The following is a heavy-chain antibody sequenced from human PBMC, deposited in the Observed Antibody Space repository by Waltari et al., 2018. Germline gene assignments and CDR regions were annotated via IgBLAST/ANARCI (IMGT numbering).Heavy chain of an antibody. CDR3: VRDERQLGPFDS. J-gene: IGHJ4*02. V-gene: IGHV4-39*07. CDR2: IYYRGDT. D-gene: IGHD6-6*01. CDR1: GGSFSDRNYY. Sequence: QLQLQESGPGLVKPSETLSLTCTVSGGSFSDRNYYWGWIRQPPGKGLEWIGSIYYRGDTYHNSSLKSRVTISIDTSKNQFSLRLRSVTAADTAVYYCVRDERQLGPFDSWGQGALVTVSS.